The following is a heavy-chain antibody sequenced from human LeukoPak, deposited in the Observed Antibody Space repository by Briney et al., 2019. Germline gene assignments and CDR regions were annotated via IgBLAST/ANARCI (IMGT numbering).Heavy chain of an antibody. J-gene: IGHJ3*02. CDR1: GFTFSNYD. Sequence: GGSLRLSCAASGFTFSNYDMNWVRQAPGKGLEWVSTVTKAGSYPHYADSVQGRFTISRDNAKNSLYLQMNSLRAEDTAVYYCAREVVVVPAAIPGGGAFDIWGQGTMVTVSS. V-gene: IGHV3-21*01. D-gene: IGHD2-2*02. CDR3: AREVVVVPAAIPGGGAFDI. CDR2: VTKAGSYP.